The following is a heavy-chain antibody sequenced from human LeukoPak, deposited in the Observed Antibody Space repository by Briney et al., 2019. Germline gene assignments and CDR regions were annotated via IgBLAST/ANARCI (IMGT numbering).Heavy chain of an antibody. D-gene: IGHD3-22*01. Sequence: PGGSLRLSCAASGFTFSSYEMNWVRQAPGKGLEWVSYISSSGSTIYYADSVKGRFTISRDNAKNSLFLQMTSLRAQDTAVYYCASTNSYDSSGYWARFDYWGQGTLVTVSS. CDR3: ASTNSYDSSGYWARFDY. V-gene: IGHV3-48*03. J-gene: IGHJ4*02. CDR2: ISSSGSTI. CDR1: GFTFSSYE.